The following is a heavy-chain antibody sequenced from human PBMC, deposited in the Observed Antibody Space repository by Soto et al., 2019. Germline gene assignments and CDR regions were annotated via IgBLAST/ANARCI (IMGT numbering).Heavy chain of an antibody. CDR2: IYHDGSA. D-gene: IGHD2-8*01. CDR1: SGSITSNHW. CDR3: ARVQAQHVRTAFES. Sequence: ASGSMSLTCAVSSGSITSNHWWAWVRKHPGKGLEWIGEIYHDGSATYNPSLKSRVTMSVDKSNDQFSLHLSSLTAADTSVYYCARVQAQHVRTAFESWGQGTLVTGSS. J-gene: IGHJ4*02. V-gene: IGHV4-4*02.